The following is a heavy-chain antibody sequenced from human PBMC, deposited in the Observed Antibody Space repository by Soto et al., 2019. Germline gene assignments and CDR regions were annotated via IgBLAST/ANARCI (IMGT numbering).Heavy chain of an antibody. CDR3: ARYGSAAGYYYYMDV. V-gene: IGHV5-51*01. D-gene: IGHD3-10*01. CDR2: IYPGDSDT. Sequence: GESLKLSCKGSGYSFTSYWIGWVRQMPGKGLEWVGIIYPGDSDTRYSPSFQGQVTISADKSISTAYLQWSSLKASDTAMYYCARYGSAAGYYYYMDVWGKGTTVTVSS. J-gene: IGHJ6*03. CDR1: GYSFTSYW.